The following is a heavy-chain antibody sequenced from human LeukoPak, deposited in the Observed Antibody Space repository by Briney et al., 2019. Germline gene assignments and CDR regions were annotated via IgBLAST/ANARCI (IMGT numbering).Heavy chain of an antibody. D-gene: IGHD2-21*02. V-gene: IGHV1-69*13. CDR1: GGTFISYA. Sequence: SVKVSCKASGGTFISYAISWVRQAPGQGLEWMGGIIPIFGTANYAQKFQGRVTITADESTSTAYMELSSLRSEDTAVYYCARILAYCGGDCYSTVGYFDYWGQGTLVTVSS. CDR2: IIPIFGTA. J-gene: IGHJ4*02. CDR3: ARILAYCGGDCYSTVGYFDY.